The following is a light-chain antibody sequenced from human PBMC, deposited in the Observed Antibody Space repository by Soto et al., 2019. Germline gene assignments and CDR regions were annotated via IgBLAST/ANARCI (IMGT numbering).Light chain of an antibody. CDR2: AAS. Sequence: DIQMTQSPSSLSASVGDRVTITCRASQSISSYLNWYQQKPWKAPKLLIYAASSLQSGVPSRFSSSGSGTDFTLTISSLQPEDFATYYCQQSYSTPITFGQGTRLEIK. V-gene: IGKV1-39*01. CDR1: QSISSY. CDR3: QQSYSTPIT. J-gene: IGKJ5*01.